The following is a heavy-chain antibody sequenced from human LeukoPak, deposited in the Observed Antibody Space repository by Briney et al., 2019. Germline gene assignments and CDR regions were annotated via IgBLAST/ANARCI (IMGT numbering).Heavy chain of an antibody. V-gene: IGHV3-21*01. D-gene: IGHD3-10*01. Sequence: PGGSLRLSCAASRFTFSSYSMNWVRQAPGKGLEWVSSISSSSSYIYYADSVKGRFTISRDNSKNTLYLQMNSLRAEDTAVYYCAKDGPPMVRDWGQGTLVTVSS. CDR2: ISSSSSYI. CDR1: RFTFSSYS. J-gene: IGHJ4*02. CDR3: AKDGPPMVRD.